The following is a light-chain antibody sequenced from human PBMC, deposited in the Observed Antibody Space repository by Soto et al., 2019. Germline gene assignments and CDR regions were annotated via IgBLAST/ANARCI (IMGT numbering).Light chain of an antibody. CDR1: TSDIGSNT. V-gene: IGLV1-44*01. CDR3: AAWDGRLKEYV. J-gene: IGLJ1*01. Sequence: QSALTQPPSASGTPGQKVTISCSGATSDIGSNTIHWYQHLPGSGPPLVVFNNDQRPSGVPHRISRAQSGTTDSLAISGLQSEDEADYYCAAWDGRLKEYVFGTGTKVTVL. CDR2: NND.